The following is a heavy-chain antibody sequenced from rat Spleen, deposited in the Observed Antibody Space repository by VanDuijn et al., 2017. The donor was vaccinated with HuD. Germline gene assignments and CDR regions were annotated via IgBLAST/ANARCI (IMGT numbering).Heavy chain of an antibody. Sequence: EVQLVESGGGLVQPGRSLKLSCAASGFTFSDYNMAWVRQAPKKGLEWVATISYDGSSTYYRDSVKGRFTISRDNAKSTLYLQMDSLRSEDTATYYCARRGNSYYLDYWGQGVMVTVSS. CDR1: GFTFSDYN. CDR2: ISYDGSST. J-gene: IGHJ2*01. V-gene: IGHV5-7*01. CDR3: ARRGNSYYLDY.